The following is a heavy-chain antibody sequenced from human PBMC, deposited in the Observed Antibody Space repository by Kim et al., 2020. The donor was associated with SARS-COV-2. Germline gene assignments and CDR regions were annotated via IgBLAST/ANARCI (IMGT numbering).Heavy chain of an antibody. V-gene: IGHV3-49*02. CDR3: VRDGRGHNQDYFDS. J-gene: IGHJ4*02. Sequence: YATSVKGRFSISRDDSRGIAGLQMNSLKNEDTAVYYCVRDGRGHNQDYFDSWGQGTLVTVSS.